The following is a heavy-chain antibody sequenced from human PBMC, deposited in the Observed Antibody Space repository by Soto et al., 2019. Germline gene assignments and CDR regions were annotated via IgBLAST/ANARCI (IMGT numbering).Heavy chain of an antibody. CDR2: ISAYNGNT. D-gene: IGHD3-9*01. CDR1: GFSFSNYG. CDR3: ARPQTDSLTYSSTNYFNP. V-gene: IGHV1-18*01. Sequence: VQLVQSGAEVKKPGASVKVSCKASGFSFSNYGITWLRQVPGQGLEWMGWISAYNGNTVHAQEYQGRLTMTTDTSTCTAYMELRCLRPDDPPLYHCARPQTDSLTYSSTNYFNPWGQGTLFTVSS. J-gene: IGHJ5*02.